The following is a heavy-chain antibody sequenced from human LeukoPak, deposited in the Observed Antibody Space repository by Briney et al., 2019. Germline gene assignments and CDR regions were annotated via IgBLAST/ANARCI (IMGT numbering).Heavy chain of an antibody. CDR3: ARITAAAASPFDA. D-gene: IGHD6-13*01. V-gene: IGHV4-4*02. J-gene: IGHJ5*02. Sequence: SGTLSLTCAVSGGSISSSNWWSWVRQPPGKGLEWIGEIYHSGSTNYNPSLKSRVTISVDKSKNQFSLKLSSVTAADTAVYYCARITAAAASPFDAWGQGTLVTVSS. CDR1: GGSISSSNW. CDR2: IYHSGST.